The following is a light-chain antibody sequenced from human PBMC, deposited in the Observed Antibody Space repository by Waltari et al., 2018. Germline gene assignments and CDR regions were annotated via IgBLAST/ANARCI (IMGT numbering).Light chain of an antibody. CDR2: KDY. Sequence: QSVLTQPPSASGAPGQEVSISCSGGSTTITNYVFWSQQFPGTAPKLIVYKDYERPSGVPDRFSGSGSGTDFTLTISSLQAADVAVYYCQQYYSTPLTFGGGTK. CDR1: STTITNY. CDR3: QQYYSTPLT. V-gene: IGLV1-47*01. J-gene: IGLJ2*01.